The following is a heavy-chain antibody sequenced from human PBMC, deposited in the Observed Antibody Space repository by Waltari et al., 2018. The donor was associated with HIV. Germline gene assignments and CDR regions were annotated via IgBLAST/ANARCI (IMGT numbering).Heavy chain of an antibody. D-gene: IGHD7-27*01. V-gene: IGHV5-51*03. CDR2: VYADDSET. J-gene: IGHJ6*02. CDR3: VRRGLGRDYYYYGLDV. CDR1: GITFIADG. Sequence: DVQLVQSGSEVKKPGQSVTLSCLSSGITFIADGSGWVRQKPGKGREWMGIVYADDSETKYSPSVQGQVTLSVDRSINTAYLHWNSLRSTDTAIFFCVRRGLGRDYYYYGLDVWGQGTTVIVSS.